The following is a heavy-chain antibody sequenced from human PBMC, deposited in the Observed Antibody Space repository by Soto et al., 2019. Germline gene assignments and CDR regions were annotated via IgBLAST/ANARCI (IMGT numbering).Heavy chain of an antibody. J-gene: IGHJ5*02. CDR3: ARDIVVVVAAIRWFDP. CDR2: IYYSGST. CDR1: GGSISSSSYY. V-gene: IGHV4-39*01. Sequence: QLQLQESGPGLVKPSETLSLTCTVSGGSISSSSYYWGWIRQPPGKGLEWIGSIYYSGSTYYNPSLKSRVTISVDTSKNQFSLKLSSVTAADTAVYYCARDIVVVVAAIRWFDPWGQGTLVTVSS. D-gene: IGHD2-15*01.